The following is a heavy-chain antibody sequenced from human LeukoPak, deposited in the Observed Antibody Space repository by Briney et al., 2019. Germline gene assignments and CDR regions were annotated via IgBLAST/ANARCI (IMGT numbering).Heavy chain of an antibody. J-gene: IGHJ3*02. Sequence: GASVKVSCKASGYTFTSNGISWVRQAPGQGLEWMGWISAYNGNTKYAQKFQGRVTMTTDTPTSTAYMELRSLRSDDTAMYYCAKSHAGYSSSWYASGVAFDIWGQGTMVTVSS. CDR2: ISAYNGNT. CDR3: AKSHAGYSSSWYASGVAFDI. V-gene: IGHV1-18*01. D-gene: IGHD6-13*01. CDR1: GYTFTSNG.